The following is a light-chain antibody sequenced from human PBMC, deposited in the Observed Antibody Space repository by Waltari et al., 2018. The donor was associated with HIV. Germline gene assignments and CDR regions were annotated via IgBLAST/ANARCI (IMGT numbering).Light chain of an antibody. V-gene: IGKV3-11*01. CDR2: DAS. CDR3: QQRSNWPT. CDR1: QNINNT. J-gene: IGKJ5*01. Sequence: EIVMTQSPAPLSVSPGERGTLSCRASQNINNTLAWYQLKPGQAPRLLIYDASNRATGIPARFSGSGSGTDFTLTISSLEPEDFAVYYCQQRSNWPTFGQGTRLEIK.